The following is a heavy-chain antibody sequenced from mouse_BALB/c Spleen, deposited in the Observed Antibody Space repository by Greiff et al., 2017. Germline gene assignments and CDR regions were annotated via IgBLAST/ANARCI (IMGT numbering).Heavy chain of an antibody. Sequence: EVMLVESGGGLVQPGGSLKLSCAASGFTFSSYGMSWVRQTPDKRLELVATINSNGGSTYYPDSVKGRFTISRDNAKNTLYLQMSSLKSEDTAMYYCARDGYYFDYWGQGTTLTVSS. V-gene: IGHV5-6-3*01. CDR1: GFTFSSYG. D-gene: IGHD2-2*01. CDR3: ARDGYYFDY. J-gene: IGHJ2*01. CDR2: INSNGGST.